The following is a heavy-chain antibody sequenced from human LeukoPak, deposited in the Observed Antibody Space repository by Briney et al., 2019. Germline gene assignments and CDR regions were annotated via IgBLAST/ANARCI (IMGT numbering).Heavy chain of an antibody. Sequence: SETRSLTCTVSGNSISSDDWWTWVRQPPGRGLEWIGEIYHRGSTNYNPSLKSRVTISIDKSRNQFSLMLSSVTAADTAVYYCARRQYYDSTGCFVYWGQGTLVTVSS. CDR2: IYHRGST. CDR1: GNSISSDDW. CDR3: ARRQYYDSTGCFVY. J-gene: IGHJ4*02. V-gene: IGHV4-4*02. D-gene: IGHD3-22*01.